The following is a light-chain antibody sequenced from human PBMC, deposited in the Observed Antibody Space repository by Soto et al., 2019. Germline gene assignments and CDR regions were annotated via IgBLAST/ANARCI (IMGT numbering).Light chain of an antibody. J-gene: IGKJ5*01. Sequence: EIVLTQSPATLSLSPGERATLSCRASQSVSSNLAWHQQKPGQAPSLLIYDASNRATGIPARFSGSGSGTDFTLTISSLEPEDFAVYYCQQRSNWPPLATFGQGTRLEIK. V-gene: IGKV3-11*01. CDR3: QQRSNWPPLAT. CDR2: DAS. CDR1: QSVSSN.